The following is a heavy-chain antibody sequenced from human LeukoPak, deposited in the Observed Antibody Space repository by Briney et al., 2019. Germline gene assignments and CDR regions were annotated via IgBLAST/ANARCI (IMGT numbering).Heavy chain of an antibody. CDR3: AKSEQWEPHHFDY. CDR1: GFTFSSYA. V-gene: IGHV3-23*01. D-gene: IGHD1-26*01. J-gene: IGHJ4*02. CDR2: ISGSGGST. Sequence: GGSLRLSCAASGFTFSSYAMSWVRQAPGKGLEWVSGISGSGGSTYYADSVKGRFTISRDNSKNTLYLQMNSLRDEDTAVYYCAKSEQWEPHHFDYWGQGTLVSVSS.